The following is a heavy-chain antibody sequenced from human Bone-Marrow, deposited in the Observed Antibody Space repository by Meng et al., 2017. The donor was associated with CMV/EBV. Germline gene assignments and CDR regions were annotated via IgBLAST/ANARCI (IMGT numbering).Heavy chain of an antibody. CDR1: GDSIKNINYY. V-gene: IGHV4-39*07. D-gene: IGHD4-17*01. CDR2: VYHNGDT. J-gene: IGHJ5*02. CDR3: ARDRGEGNNWFDP. Sequence: SETLSLTCTVSGDSIKNINYYWGWIRQSPGKRLEWILTVYHNGDTWYNPSLKSRVTISVATSKNQFSLNLKSVTASDTAMYYCARDRGEGNNWFDPWGPGTLVTVSS.